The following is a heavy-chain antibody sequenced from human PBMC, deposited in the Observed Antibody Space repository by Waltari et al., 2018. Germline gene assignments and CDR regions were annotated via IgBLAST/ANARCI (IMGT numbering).Heavy chain of an antibody. V-gene: IGHV6-1*01. CDR2: TYYRSKWYY. D-gene: IGHD5-18*01. Sequence: QVQLQQSGPGLVKPSQTLSLTCVISGDILYSTTPAWSWIRQSPSRGLEWLGRTYYRSKWYYDYAVFVRGRITINPDASRNQFSLHLKSVTPEDTAVYYCARGYRGYSDGEYFDYWGQGTLVTVSS. CDR3: ARGYRGYSDGEYFDY. CDR1: GDILYSTTPA. J-gene: IGHJ4*02.